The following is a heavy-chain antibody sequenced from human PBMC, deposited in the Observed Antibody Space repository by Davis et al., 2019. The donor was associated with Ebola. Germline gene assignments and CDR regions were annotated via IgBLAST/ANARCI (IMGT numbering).Heavy chain of an antibody. J-gene: IGHJ5*02. CDR1: GFTFSSYT. CDR3: AKDDGPRRLADP. Sequence: PGGSLRLSCVASGFTFSSYTMNWVRQAPGKGLEWVAFIQSDGSNKYYADSVKGRFTISRDNSKNTVYLQLNILRPEDTAVYNCAKDDGPRRLADPWGQGTLVTVSS. D-gene: IGHD5-24*01. V-gene: IGHV3-30*02. CDR2: IQSDGSNK.